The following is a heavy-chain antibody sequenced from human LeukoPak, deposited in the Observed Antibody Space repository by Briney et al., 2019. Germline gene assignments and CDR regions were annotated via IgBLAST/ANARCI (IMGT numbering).Heavy chain of an antibody. CDR2: IYTSGST. J-gene: IGHJ4*02. V-gene: IGHV4-4*07. D-gene: IGHD3-10*01. CDR3: ARINPNYGSGSYYTGYFDY. Sequence: SETLSLTCTVSGGSISSDYWSWIRQPAGKGLEWIGRIYTSGSTSYNPSLKSRVTISADTSKNQFSLKLSSVTAADTAVYYCARINPNYGSGSYYTGYFDYWGQGTLVTVSS. CDR1: GGSISSDY.